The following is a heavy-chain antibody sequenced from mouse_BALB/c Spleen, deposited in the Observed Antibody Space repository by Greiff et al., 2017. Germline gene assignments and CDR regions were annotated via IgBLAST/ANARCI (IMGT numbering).Heavy chain of an antibody. CDR3: ARARGYDGAWFAY. D-gene: IGHD2-14*01. CDR1: GFSLTSYG. J-gene: IGHJ3*01. Sequence: QVQLKESGPGLVAPSQSLSISCTVSGFSLTSYGVHWVRQPPGKGLEWLGVIWAGGSTNYHSALMSRLSISKDNSKSQVFLKMSSLQTDDTAMYYCARARGYDGAWFAYWGQGTLVTVSA. CDR2: IWAGGST. V-gene: IGHV2-9*02.